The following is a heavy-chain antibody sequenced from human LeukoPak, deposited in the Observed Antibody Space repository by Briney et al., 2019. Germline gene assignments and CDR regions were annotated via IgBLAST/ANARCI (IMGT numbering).Heavy chain of an antibody. CDR1: GGTFSSYA. D-gene: IGHD6-13*01. V-gene: IGHV1-69*05. CDR3: ARDTGISGYIDY. CDR2: IIPIFGTA. J-gene: IGHJ4*02. Sequence: ASVKVSCKASGGTFSSYAISWVRQAPGQGLEWMGGIIPIFGTANSAQKFQGRVTMTRDTSTSTVYMELSGLRSEDTAVYYCARDTGISGYIDYWGQGTLVTVSS.